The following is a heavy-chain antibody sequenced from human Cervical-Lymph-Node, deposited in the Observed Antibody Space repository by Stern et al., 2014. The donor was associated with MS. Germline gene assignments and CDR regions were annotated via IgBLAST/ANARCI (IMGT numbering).Heavy chain of an antibody. Sequence: QVQLQESGPGLVKPSQTLSLTCTVSGGSISSGGYYWSWIRQHPGKGLEWIGYIYYSGSTYYNPSLKSRVTISVDTSKNQFSLKLSSVTAADTAVYYCARGWAVPAAISYYYYGMDVWGQGTTVTVSS. V-gene: IGHV4-31*03. J-gene: IGHJ6*02. CDR1: GGSISSGGYY. D-gene: IGHD2-2*02. CDR3: ARGWAVPAAISYYYYGMDV. CDR2: IYYSGST.